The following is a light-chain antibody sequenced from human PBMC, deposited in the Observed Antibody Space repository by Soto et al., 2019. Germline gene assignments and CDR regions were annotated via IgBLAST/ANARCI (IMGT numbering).Light chain of an antibody. Sequence: QSALTRPASVSGSPGQSITISCTATTSDVGGFDSVSWYQQHPGTAPRVIIYEVSNRPSGVSYRFSGSKSANTASLTISGLQADDEADYYCSSYTTSNTWLFGGGTQLTVL. V-gene: IGLV2-14*01. CDR1: TSDVGGFDS. J-gene: IGLJ3*02. CDR2: EVS. CDR3: SSYTTSNTWL.